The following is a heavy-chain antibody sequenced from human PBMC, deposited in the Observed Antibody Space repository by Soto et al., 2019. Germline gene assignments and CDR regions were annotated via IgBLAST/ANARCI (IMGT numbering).Heavy chain of an antibody. CDR3: AKSKPDNLYDFWSGHIFNY. J-gene: IGHJ4*02. D-gene: IGHD3-3*01. V-gene: IGHV3-23*01. CDR2: ISGSGGST. CDR1: GFTFGSYA. Sequence: GGSPRLSCAASGFTFGSYAMSWFRQAPGKGLEWVSAISGSGGSTYYADSVKGRFTISRDNSKNTLYLQMNSLRAEDTAVYYCAKSKPDNLYDFWSGHIFNYWGQRTLVTVSS.